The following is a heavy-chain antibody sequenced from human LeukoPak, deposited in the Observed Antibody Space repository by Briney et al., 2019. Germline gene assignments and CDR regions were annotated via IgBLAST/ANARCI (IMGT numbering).Heavy chain of an antibody. V-gene: IGHV3-20*04. D-gene: IGHD3-22*01. Sequence: GGSLRLSCAASGFTFDDYGMSWVRQAPGKGLEWVSGINWNGGSTGYADSVKGRFTISRDNAKNSLYLQMNSLRAEDTVLYYCARTPYYYDSSGYYRVAFDIWGQGTMVTVSS. CDR2: INWNGGST. CDR1: GFTFDDYG. J-gene: IGHJ3*02. CDR3: ARTPYYYDSSGYYRVAFDI.